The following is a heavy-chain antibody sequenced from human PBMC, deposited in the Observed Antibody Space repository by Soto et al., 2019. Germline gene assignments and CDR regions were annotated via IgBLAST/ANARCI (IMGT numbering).Heavy chain of an antibody. CDR2: IIPFSGTP. Sequence: SVKVSCKDSGGTFSSYGFSWVRQAPGQGLEWMGGIIPFSGTPNYAQKFQDRVTITADKFTSTVHMDLRSLTSDDTAVYFCARGRTTCCRLGEDYHYHVMDVWGQGTKVTVSS. V-gene: IGHV1-69*06. J-gene: IGHJ6*02. CDR1: GGTFSSYG. D-gene: IGHD2-2*01. CDR3: ARGRTTCCRLGEDYHYHVMDV.